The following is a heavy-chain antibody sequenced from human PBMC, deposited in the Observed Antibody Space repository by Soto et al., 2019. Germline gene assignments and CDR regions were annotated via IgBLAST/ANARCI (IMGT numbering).Heavy chain of an antibody. V-gene: IGHV3-23*01. CDR3: ARGGPGPYCSSTRRHLSACAIFDY. Sequence: GGSLRLSCAASGFTFSSYAMSWVRQAPGKGLEWVSAISGSGGSTYYADSVKGRFTISRDNSKNTLYLQMNSLRAEDTAVYYCARGGPGPYCSSTRRHLSACAIFDYWGQGTLVTVSS. CDR1: GFTFSSYA. CDR2: ISGSGGST. D-gene: IGHD2-2*01. J-gene: IGHJ4*02.